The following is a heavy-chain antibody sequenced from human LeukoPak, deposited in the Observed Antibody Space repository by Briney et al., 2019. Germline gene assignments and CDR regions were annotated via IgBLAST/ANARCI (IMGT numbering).Heavy chain of an antibody. J-gene: IGHJ6*02. CDR2: IIPIFGTA. V-gene: IGHV1-69*13. CDR1: GYTFTSYA. CDR3: ARGSYQRDEYDFWSGYHMDV. D-gene: IGHD3-3*01. Sequence: ASVKVSCKASGYTFTSYAMNWVRQAPGQGLEWMGGIIPIFGTANYAQKFQGRVTITADESTSTAYMELSSLRSEDTAVYYCARGSYQRDEYDFWSGYHMDVWGQGTTVTVSS.